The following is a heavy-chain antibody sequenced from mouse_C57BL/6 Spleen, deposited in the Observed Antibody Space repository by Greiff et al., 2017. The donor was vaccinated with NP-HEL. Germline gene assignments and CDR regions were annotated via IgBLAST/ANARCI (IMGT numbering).Heavy chain of an antibody. CDR1: GYTFTSYG. V-gene: IGHV1-81*01. D-gene: IGHD3-2*02. J-gene: IGHJ3*01. CDR2: IYPRSGNT. CDR3: ARGEDSSGYVWFAY. Sequence: VQLQQSGAELARPGASVKLSCKASGYTFTSYGISWVKQRTGQGLEWIGEIYPRSGNTYYNEKFKGKATLTADKSSSTAYMELRSLTSEDSAVYFCARGEDSSGYVWFAYWGQGTLVTVSA.